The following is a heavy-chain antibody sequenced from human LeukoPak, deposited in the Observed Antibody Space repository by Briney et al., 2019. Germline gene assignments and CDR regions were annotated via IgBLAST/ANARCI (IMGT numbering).Heavy chain of an antibody. Sequence: ASVKVSCKASGYTFTSYYMHWVRQAPGQGLEWMEIINPSGGSTSYAQKFQGRVTMTRDTSTSTVYMELSSLRSEDTAVYYCARAPLNYDILTGCDYWGQGTLVTVSS. CDR2: INPSGGST. J-gene: IGHJ4*02. CDR1: GYTFTSYY. CDR3: ARAPLNYDILTGCDY. D-gene: IGHD3-9*01. V-gene: IGHV1-46*01.